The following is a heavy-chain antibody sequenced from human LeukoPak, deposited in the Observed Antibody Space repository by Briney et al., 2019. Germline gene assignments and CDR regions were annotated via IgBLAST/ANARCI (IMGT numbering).Heavy chain of an antibody. J-gene: IGHJ5*02. Sequence: SETLSLTCTVSGGSISSSSYYWSWIRQPAGKGLEWIGRIYTSGSTNYNPSLKSRVTMSVDTSKNQFSLKLNSVTAADTAVYYCARDQYYYGSGTPFDPWGQGTLVTVSS. CDR3: ARDQYYYGSGTPFDP. V-gene: IGHV4-61*02. D-gene: IGHD3-10*01. CDR1: GGSISSSSYY. CDR2: IYTSGST.